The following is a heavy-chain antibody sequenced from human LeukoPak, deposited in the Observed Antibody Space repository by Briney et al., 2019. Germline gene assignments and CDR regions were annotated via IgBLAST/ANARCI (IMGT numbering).Heavy chain of an antibody. CDR1: GFTFSSYW. CDR3: ARGAYFDWLLSYLDY. V-gene: IGHV3-74*01. J-gene: IGHJ4*02. D-gene: IGHD3-9*01. Sequence: GGYLRRSCAASGFTFSSYWMHWVRHAPGKGLVWVSRINSDGSSTSYADSVKGRFTISRDNAKNTLYLQMSSLRAEDTAVYYCARGAYFDWLLSYLDYWGQGTLVTVSS. CDR2: INSDGSST.